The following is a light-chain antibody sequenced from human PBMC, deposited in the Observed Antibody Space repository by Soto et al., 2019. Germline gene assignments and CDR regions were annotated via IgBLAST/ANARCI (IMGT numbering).Light chain of an antibody. Sequence: EIHMTQTPCPLSASVGDIFTMTGRASQTISTYLNWYQQKPGKAPKLLIYGASSLQSGVPSRFSGSGSGTDFTLTISSLQPEDFGTYYCQQSFSTPRTFGPGTKVDIK. J-gene: IGKJ1*01. CDR2: GAS. V-gene: IGKV1-39*01. CDR3: QQSFSTPRT. CDR1: QTISTY.